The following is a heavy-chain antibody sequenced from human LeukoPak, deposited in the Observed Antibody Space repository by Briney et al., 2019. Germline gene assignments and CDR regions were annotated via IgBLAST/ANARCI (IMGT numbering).Heavy chain of an antibody. CDR3: ARVKPVRGVIIVRLHYYYMDV. CDR1: GFTFSSYG. J-gene: IGHJ6*03. D-gene: IGHD3-10*01. V-gene: IGHV3-30*02. Sequence: GGSLRLSCAASGFTFSSYGMHWVRQAPGKGLEWVAFIRYDGSNKYYADSVKGRFTISRDNSKNSLYLQMNSLRAEDTAVYYCARVKPVRGVIIVRLHYYYMDVWGKGTTVTISS. CDR2: IRYDGSNK.